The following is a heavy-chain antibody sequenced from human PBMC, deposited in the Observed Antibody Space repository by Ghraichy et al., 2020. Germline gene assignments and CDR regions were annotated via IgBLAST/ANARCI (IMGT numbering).Heavy chain of an antibody. CDR1: GFTFSSYA. J-gene: IGHJ1*01. V-gene: IGHV3-23*01. CDR3: AKSSDFWTLGEYFQH. CDR2: ISGSGGST. D-gene: IGHD3/OR15-3a*01. Sequence: GSLRLSCAASGFTFSSYAMSWVRQAPGKGLEWVSAISGSGGSTYYADSVKGRFTISRDNSKNTLYLQMNSLRAEDTAVYYCAKSSDFWTLGEYFQHWGQGTLVTVSS.